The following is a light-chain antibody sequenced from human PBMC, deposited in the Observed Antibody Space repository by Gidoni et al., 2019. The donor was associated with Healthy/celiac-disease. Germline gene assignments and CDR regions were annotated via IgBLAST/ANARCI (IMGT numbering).Light chain of an antibody. Sequence: EIVLTPSPVTLSLSPGERATLSCRASQSVSSSYLAWYQQKPGQAPRLLIYGASSRATGIPDRFSGSGSGTDFTLTISRLEPEDFAVYYCQQYGSSPMYTFGQGTKLEIK. V-gene: IGKV3-20*01. CDR2: GAS. J-gene: IGKJ2*01. CDR1: QSVSSSY. CDR3: QQYGSSPMYT.